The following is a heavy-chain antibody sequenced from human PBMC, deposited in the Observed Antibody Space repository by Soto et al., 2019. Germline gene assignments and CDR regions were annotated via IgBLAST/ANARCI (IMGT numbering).Heavy chain of an antibody. V-gene: IGHV3-33*01. CDR2: IWNDGNGY. CDR1: GFTFNNYG. D-gene: IGHD6-13*01. Sequence: QVQLVESGGGVVQPGRSLRLSCAASGFTFNNYGMHWVRQAPGKGLEWVAVIWNDGNGYYYANSVKGRFTISRDDSNNTLYLQMSSLRAEDTAVYYCARRQISPPTRGAASARGAMEVWGLGTTVTVSS. CDR3: ARRQISPPTRGAASARGAMEV. J-gene: IGHJ6*02.